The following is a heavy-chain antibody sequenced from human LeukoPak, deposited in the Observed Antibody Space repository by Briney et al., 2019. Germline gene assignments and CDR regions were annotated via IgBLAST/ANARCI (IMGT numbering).Heavy chain of an antibody. CDR2: ISWDGGST. D-gene: IGHD3-3*01. CDR3: AKDGTIFGVVSYYFDY. V-gene: IGHV3-43*01. J-gene: IGHJ4*02. Sequence: PGGSLRLSCAASGFTFDDYTMHWVRQAPGKGLEWVSLISWDGGSTYYADSVKGRFTISRDNSKNSLYLQMNSLRTEDTALYYCAKDGTIFGVVSYYFDYWGQGTLVTVSS. CDR1: GFTFDDYT.